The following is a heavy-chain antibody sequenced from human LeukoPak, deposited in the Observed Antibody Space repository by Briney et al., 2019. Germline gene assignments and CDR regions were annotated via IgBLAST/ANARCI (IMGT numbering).Heavy chain of an antibody. J-gene: IGHJ4*02. CDR2: ISPSGAST. D-gene: IGHD5-18*01. CDR1: GYTFTNYY. Sequence: ASVKVSCKASGYTFTNYYMHWVRQAPGQGLEWMGIISPSGASTTYAQKFQGRVTMTRDMSTSTVYMELSSLRSEDTGVYYCAREGGDTPMVKFDSWGQGTLVTVSS. CDR3: AREGGDTPMVKFDS. V-gene: IGHV1-46*01.